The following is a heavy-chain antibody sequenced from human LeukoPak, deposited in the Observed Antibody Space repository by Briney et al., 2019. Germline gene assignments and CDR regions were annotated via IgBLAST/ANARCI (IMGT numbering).Heavy chain of an antibody. CDR1: GDSISSSYY. CDR3: TRNGDYCLDY. CDR2: IYYSGATT. Sequence: SETLSLTCVVSGDSISSSYYWSWVRQPPGKGLEWIGEIYYSGATTNYNPSLESRVTMSLDKSKNQLSLRLSSVTAADTAVYYCTRNGDYCLDYWGQGTLVTVSS. D-gene: IGHD4-17*01. J-gene: IGHJ4*02. V-gene: IGHV4/OR15-8*02.